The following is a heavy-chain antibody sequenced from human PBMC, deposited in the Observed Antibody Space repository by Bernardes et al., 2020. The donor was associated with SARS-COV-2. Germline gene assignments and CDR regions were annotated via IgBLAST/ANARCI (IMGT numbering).Heavy chain of an antibody. Sequence: SETLSLTCTVSGDSVSSSSYFWGWIRQPPGKGLEWIGSIYYGGITYYNPSLKSRATISVDTSKNQFSLQLTSVTAADTAMYYCASTPVTMILVVITYYYFDLWGRGTLVTVYS. CDR2: IYYGGIT. V-gene: IGHV4-39*01. D-gene: IGHD3-22*01. J-gene: IGHJ2*01. CDR1: GDSVSSSSYF. CDR3: ASTPVTMILVVITYYYFDL.